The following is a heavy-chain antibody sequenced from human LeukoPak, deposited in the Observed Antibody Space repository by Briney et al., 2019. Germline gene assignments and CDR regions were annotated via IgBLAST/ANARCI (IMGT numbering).Heavy chain of an antibody. V-gene: IGHV3-74*01. J-gene: IGHJ2*01. D-gene: IGHD4-23*01. Sequence: GGSLRLSCAASGFTFSTYWMHWVRQAPGKGLVWVSRINSDGSSTSYADSVKGRFTISRDSSKNTLYLQMNSLRAEDTAVYYCARHLGGNSNDWYFDLWGRGTLVTVSS. CDR3: ARHLGGNSNDWYFDL. CDR2: INSDGSST. CDR1: GFTFSTYW.